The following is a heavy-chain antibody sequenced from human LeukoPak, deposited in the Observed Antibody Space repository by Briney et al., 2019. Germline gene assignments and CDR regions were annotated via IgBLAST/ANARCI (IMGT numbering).Heavy chain of an antibody. CDR1: GFTFSGSA. Sequence: GGSLRLSCAASGFTFSGSAMHWVRQASGKGLEWVGRIRSEANSYATAYAASVKGRFTISRDDSKNTAYLQVNSLRAEDTAVYYCATSGYSSSWYFGWGQGTLVTVSS. CDR3: ATSGYSSSWYFG. CDR2: IRSEANSYAT. D-gene: IGHD6-13*01. V-gene: IGHV3-73*01. J-gene: IGHJ4*02.